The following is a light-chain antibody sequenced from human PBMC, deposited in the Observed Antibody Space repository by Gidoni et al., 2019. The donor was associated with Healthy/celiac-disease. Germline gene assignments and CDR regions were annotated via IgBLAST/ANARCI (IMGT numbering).Light chain of an antibody. J-gene: IGKJ4*01. Sequence: DIQMTQSPSSLSASVGDRVTITCRASQSISSYLNWYQQKPGNAPKLLIYAASSLQRGVPSRFSGSGSGTDFPITISSLQPEDFATYYCQQSYSTPLTFGGGTKVEIK. V-gene: IGKV1-39*01. CDR3: QQSYSTPLT. CDR1: QSISSY. CDR2: AAS.